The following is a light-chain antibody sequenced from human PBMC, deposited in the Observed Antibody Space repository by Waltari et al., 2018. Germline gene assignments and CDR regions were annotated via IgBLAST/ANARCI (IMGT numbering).Light chain of an antibody. CDR3: QQYDGIVVT. CDR2: STY. Sequence: CRASQTVSTIALSWYQQKPGQAPRVLIYSTYNRDTGIPDRFSGSGSGTDFTLTINRLAPEDFAMYYCQQYDGIVVTFGGGTKVEI. CDR1: QTVSTIA. J-gene: IGKJ4*01. V-gene: IGKV3-20*01.